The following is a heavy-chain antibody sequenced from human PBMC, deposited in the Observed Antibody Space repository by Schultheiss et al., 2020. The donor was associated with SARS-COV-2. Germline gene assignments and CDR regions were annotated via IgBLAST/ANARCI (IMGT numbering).Heavy chain of an antibody. CDR1: GGSFSGYY. CDR2: INHSGST. J-gene: IGHJ6*02. CDR3: ARDYSLYCSSTSCLGYYYYGMDV. Sequence: GSLRLSCAVYGGSFSGYYWSWIRQPPGKGLEWIGEINHSGSTNYNPSLKSRVTISVDTSKNQFSLKLSSVTAADTAVYYCARDYSLYCSSTSCLGYYYYGMDVWGQGTTVTVSS. V-gene: IGHV4-34*01. D-gene: IGHD2-2*01.